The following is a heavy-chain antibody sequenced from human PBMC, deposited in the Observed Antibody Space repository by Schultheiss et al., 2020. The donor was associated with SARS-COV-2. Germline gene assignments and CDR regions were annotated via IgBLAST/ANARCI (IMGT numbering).Heavy chain of an antibody. Sequence: SETLSLTCTVSGGSISSGDYYWSWIRQPAGKGLEWIGRIYTSGSTNYNPSLKSRVTMSVDTSKNQFSLKLSSVTAEDTAVYYCAKDRYSGSSDFDYWGQGTLVTVSS. J-gene: IGHJ4*02. CDR2: IYTSGST. CDR1: GGSISSGDYY. CDR3: AKDRYSGSSDFDY. D-gene: IGHD1-26*01. V-gene: IGHV4-61*02.